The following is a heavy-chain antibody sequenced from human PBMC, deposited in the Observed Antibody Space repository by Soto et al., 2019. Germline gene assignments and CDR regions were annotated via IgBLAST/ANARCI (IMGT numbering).Heavy chain of an antibody. J-gene: IGHJ2*01. V-gene: IGHV3-13*01. CDR3: AREGLYGTNWNAWFFDL. CDR1: GLTFSTYE. Sequence: GGSLRLSCAASGLTFSTYEFHWVRQAPGKGLEWVTAIGKAGDTYYPGSVKGRFTISRENAKNSLYLQMNSLRAGDTAVYYCAREGLYGTNWNAWFFDLWGRGTLVTV. CDR2: IGKAGDT. D-gene: IGHD1-1*01.